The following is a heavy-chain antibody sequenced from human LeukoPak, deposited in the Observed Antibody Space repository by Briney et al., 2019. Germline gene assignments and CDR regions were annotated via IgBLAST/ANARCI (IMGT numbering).Heavy chain of an antibody. Sequence: SETLSLTCTVSGGSISSSMYYWGWIRQSPGGGLEWIGNILYSGSIYYNPSLNSRVTISVDTSKNQFSLKLSSVTAADTAAYYCARERVEYLRDVVFDYWGQGALVTVSS. CDR3: ARERVEYLRDVVFDY. J-gene: IGHJ4*02. CDR1: GGSISSSMYY. CDR2: ILYSGSI. D-gene: IGHD2-2*01. V-gene: IGHV4-39*07.